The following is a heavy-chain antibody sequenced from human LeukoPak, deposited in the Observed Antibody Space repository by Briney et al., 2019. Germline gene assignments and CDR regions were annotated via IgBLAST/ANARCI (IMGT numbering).Heavy chain of an antibody. D-gene: IGHD2-2*01. CDR3: AKDISRNFVVVPAADY. CDR2: ISGDGGST. CDR1: GFTFDDYA. J-gene: IGHJ4*02. Sequence: GGSLRLSCAASGFTFDDYAMHWVRQPPGKSLDWVSLISGDGGSTYYADSVKGRFTVSRDNSKNSLYLQMNCLRTEDTALYYCAKDISRNFVVVPAADYWGQGTLVTVSS. V-gene: IGHV3-43*02.